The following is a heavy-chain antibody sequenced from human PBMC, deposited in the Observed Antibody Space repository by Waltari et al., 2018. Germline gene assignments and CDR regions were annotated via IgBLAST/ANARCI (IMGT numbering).Heavy chain of an antibody. CDR2: IGTAGDT. D-gene: IGHD6-19*01. CDR1: GFSFSYYD. CDR3: VRHISGWGFDF. Sequence: EVQLVESGGGLVQPGGPLRLSCAASGFSFSYYDMHWVRQPIGKGLEWVSGIGTAGDTYYPRFVKGRFTISREDAKKSLYLQMNSLTAADTALYFCVRHISGWGFDFWGQGTLVTVSS. V-gene: IGHV3-13*01. J-gene: IGHJ4*02.